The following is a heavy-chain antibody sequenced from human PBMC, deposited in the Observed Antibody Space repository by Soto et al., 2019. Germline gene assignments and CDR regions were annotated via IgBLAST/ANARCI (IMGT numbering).Heavy chain of an antibody. CDR1: GGSISSGGYY. Sequence: SETLSLTCTVSGGSISSGGYYWSWIRQHPGKGLEWIGYIYYSGSTYYNPSLKSRVTISVDTSKNQFSLKLSSVTAADTAVYYCARDPYGSGPVGWFDPWGQGTLVTVSS. D-gene: IGHD3-10*01. V-gene: IGHV4-31*03. CDR3: ARDPYGSGPVGWFDP. CDR2: IYYSGST. J-gene: IGHJ5*02.